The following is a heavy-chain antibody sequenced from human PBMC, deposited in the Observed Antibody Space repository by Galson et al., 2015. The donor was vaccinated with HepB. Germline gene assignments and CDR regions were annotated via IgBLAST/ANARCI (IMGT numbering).Heavy chain of an antibody. CDR3: ARQGSAEPTASYYYYGMDV. V-gene: IGHV5-10-1*01. CDR1: GYSFTSYW. Sequence: QSGAEVKKPGESLRISCTGSGYSFTSYWISWVRQMPGKGLEWMGRIDPSDSYTNYSPSFQGHVTISADKSISTAYLQWSGLKASDTAMYYCARQGSAEPTASYYYYGMDVWGQGTTVTVSS. J-gene: IGHJ6*02. CDR2: IDPSDSYT. D-gene: IGHD1-14*01.